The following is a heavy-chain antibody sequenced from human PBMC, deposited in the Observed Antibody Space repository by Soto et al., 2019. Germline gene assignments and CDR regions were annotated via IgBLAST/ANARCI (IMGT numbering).Heavy chain of an antibody. Sequence: VGSLRLSCAASGFSFSTCAMHWVRQAPGKGLEWVALISDDGTNKNFAGSVKGRFTVSRDNSQRTLYLQMDSLRPDDTAVYYCATDSAARYFFDHWGQGTLVTVSS. D-gene: IGHD6-6*01. CDR2: ISDDGTNK. CDR3: ATDSAARYFFDH. J-gene: IGHJ4*02. V-gene: IGHV3-30-3*01. CDR1: GFSFSTCA.